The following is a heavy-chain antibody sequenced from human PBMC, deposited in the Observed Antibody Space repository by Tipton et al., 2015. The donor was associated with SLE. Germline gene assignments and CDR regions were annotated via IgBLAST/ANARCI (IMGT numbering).Heavy chain of an antibody. J-gene: IGHJ4*02. CDR2: FIHSETT. V-gene: IGHV4-34*01. CDR3: ARGRLGDSQHHFDY. Sequence: TLSLTCAVYGGSFSGYYWSWIRQPPGKGLEWIGEFIHSETTNYNPSLKSRVTISVDTSKNELSLRMTSVTAADTAVYYCARGRLGDSQHHFDYWGQGTLVTVSS. CDR1: GGSFSGYY. D-gene: IGHD1-26*01.